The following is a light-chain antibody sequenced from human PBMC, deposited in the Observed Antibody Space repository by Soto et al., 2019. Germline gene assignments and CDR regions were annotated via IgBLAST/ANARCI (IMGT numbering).Light chain of an antibody. V-gene: IGKV3-15*01. CDR1: QALGNN. CDR3: QQYTNWPYT. J-gene: IGKJ2*01. Sequence: EIVMMQSPATLSVSPRERATLSCRASQALGNNLAWYQHKPGQAPRLLINGASTRATGVPVRFSGSGSETEFTLSISSLQSDDLAVYYCQQYTNWPYTFGQGTKLEIE. CDR2: GAS.